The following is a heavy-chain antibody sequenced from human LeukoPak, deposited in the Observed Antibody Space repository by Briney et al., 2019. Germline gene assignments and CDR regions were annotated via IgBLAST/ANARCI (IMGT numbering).Heavy chain of an antibody. CDR1: GFTFSSYS. CDR3: ARGRYSYGLNYYYYYGMDV. D-gene: IGHD5-18*01. J-gene: IGHJ6*04. CDR2: INHSGST. Sequence: GSLRLSCAASGFTFSSYSMNWVRQPPGKGLEWIGEINHSGSTNYNPSLKSRVTISVDTSKNQFSLKLSSVTAADTAVYYCARGRYSYGLNYYYYYGMDVWGKGTTVTVSS. V-gene: IGHV4-34*01.